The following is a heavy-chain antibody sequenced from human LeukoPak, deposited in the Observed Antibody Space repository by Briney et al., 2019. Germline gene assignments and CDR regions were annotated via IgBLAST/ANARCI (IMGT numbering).Heavy chain of an antibody. CDR3: ARDPGDYSNYEGWFDP. CDR2: ISYDGSNK. Sequence: SGRSLRLSCAASGFTFSSYAMHWVRQAPGKGLEWVAVISYDGSNKYYADSVKGRFTISRDNSKNTLYLQMNSLRAEDTAVYYCARDPGDYSNYEGWFDPWGQGTLVTVSS. V-gene: IGHV3-30*01. D-gene: IGHD4-11*01. CDR1: GFTFSSYA. J-gene: IGHJ5*02.